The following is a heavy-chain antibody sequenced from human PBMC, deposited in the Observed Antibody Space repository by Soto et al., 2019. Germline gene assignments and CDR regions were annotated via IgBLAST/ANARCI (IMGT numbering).Heavy chain of an antibody. CDR2: IYYSGST. D-gene: IGHD3-3*01. Sequence: SETLSLTCTVSGGSMSSGGYYWSWIRQHPGKGLEWIGYIYYSGSTYYNPSLKSRVTISVDTSKNQFSLKLSSVTAADTAVYYCARPRMDSDFWSSYGHALDIWRRERMVT. V-gene: IGHV4-31*03. CDR1: GGSMSSGGYY. CDR3: ARPRMDSDFWSSYGHALDI. J-gene: IGHJ3*02.